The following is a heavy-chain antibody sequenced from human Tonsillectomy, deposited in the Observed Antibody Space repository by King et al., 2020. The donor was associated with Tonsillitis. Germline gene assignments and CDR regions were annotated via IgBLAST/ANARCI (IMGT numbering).Heavy chain of an antibody. CDR2: IYSGGSST. V-gene: IGHV3-23*03. D-gene: IGHD3-10*01. J-gene: IGHJ4*02. CDR1: GFTFSSYA. CDR3: AKMPSPVPYYYGGADGVCLYFDY. Sequence: VQLVESGGGLVQPGGSLRLSCAASGFTFSSYAMSWVRQAPGKGLEWVSVIYSGGSSTYYADSVKGRFTISRDNSKNTLYLQMNSLRAEDTAVYYCAKMPSPVPYYYGGADGVCLYFDYWGQGTLVTVSS.